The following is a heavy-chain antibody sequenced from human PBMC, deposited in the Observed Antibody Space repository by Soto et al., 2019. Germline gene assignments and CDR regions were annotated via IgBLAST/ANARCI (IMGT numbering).Heavy chain of an antibody. D-gene: IGHD6-19*01. CDR3: AREVAGTAFFDY. V-gene: IGHV3-21*01. CDR1: GFSFGLYS. Sequence: GGSLRLSCAASGFSFGLYSMNWVRQAPGKGLEGVSCISNSIDTTYYADSVKGRFTISRDNAQNSLYLHMDSLRAEDTAVYYCAREVAGTAFFDYWGQGTLVTVSS. CDR2: ISNSIDTT. J-gene: IGHJ4*02.